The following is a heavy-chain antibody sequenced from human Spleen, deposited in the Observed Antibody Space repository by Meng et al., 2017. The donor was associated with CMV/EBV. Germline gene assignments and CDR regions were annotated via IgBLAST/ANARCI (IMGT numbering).Heavy chain of an antibody. CDR3: ARGGTASTLRGASRPFDI. Sequence: GGSLRLSCAVSRFIVNNDCMTWVHQAPGKGLEWVSLIYTAGITFYAESVKGRFTISRDNSKNTLYLQMNSLRAEDTAVYYCARGGTASTLRGASRPFDIWGQGTLVTVSS. J-gene: IGHJ4*02. V-gene: IGHV3-66*02. CDR2: IYTAGIT. D-gene: IGHD2-15*01. CDR1: RFIVNNDC.